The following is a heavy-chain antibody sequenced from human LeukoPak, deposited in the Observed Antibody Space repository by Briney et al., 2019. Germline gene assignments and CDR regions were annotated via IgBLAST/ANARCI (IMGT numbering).Heavy chain of an antibody. CDR1: GGSFSGYY. J-gene: IGHJ4*02. CDR2: INHSGST. CDR3: AISSYCGGDCYSDY. D-gene: IGHD2-21*02. V-gene: IGHV4-34*01. Sequence: KPSETLSLTCAVYGGSFSGYYWSWIRQPPGKGLEWIGEINHSGSTNYNPSLKSRVTISVDTSKNQSSLKLSSVTAADTAVYYCAISSYCGGDCYSDYWGQGTLVTVSS.